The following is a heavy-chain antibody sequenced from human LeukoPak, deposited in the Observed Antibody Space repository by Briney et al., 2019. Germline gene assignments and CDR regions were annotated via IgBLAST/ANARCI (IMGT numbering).Heavy chain of an antibody. Sequence: ASVKVSCKASGYTFTSYGISWVRQAPGQGLEWMGWISAYNGNTNYAQKLQGRVTMTTDTSTSTAYMELRSLRSDDTAVYYCARDSPNYYYGSGSPFGYWGQGTLVTASS. D-gene: IGHD3-10*01. J-gene: IGHJ4*02. CDR3: ARDSPNYYYGSGSPFGY. CDR1: GYTFTSYG. V-gene: IGHV1-18*01. CDR2: ISAYNGNT.